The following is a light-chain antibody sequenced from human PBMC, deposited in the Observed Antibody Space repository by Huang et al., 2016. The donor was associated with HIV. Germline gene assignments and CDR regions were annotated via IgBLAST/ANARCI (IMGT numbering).Light chain of an antibody. J-gene: IGKJ2*01. V-gene: IGKV1-5*03. CDR2: KAS. CDR3: QQYNSYPYT. CDR1: QGISSW. Sequence: DIQMTQSPSTLSASVGDRVTVTCRASQGISSWLAWYQQNPGRAPKLLISKASTLQSGVPSRFSGSGSGTEFTLTISGLQPDDIATYYCQQYNSYPYTCGQGTKLEI.